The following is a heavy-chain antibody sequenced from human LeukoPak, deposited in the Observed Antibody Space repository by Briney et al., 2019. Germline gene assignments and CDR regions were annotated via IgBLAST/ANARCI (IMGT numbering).Heavy chain of an antibody. CDR3: ARVSGGNSDWFDP. D-gene: IGHD4-23*01. Sequence: SETLSLTCTVSGGSISSGSHYWSWIRQPAGKGLEWIGRIYTSGSTNYNPSLNSRVTISGDTSKNQFSLKLSSVTAADTAVYYRARVSGGNSDWFDPWGQGTLVTVSS. V-gene: IGHV4-61*02. CDR2: IYTSGST. CDR1: GGSISSGSHY. J-gene: IGHJ5*02.